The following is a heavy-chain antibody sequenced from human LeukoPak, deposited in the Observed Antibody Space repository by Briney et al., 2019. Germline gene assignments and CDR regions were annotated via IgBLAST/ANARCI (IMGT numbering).Heavy chain of an antibody. CDR3: ARPYYDSSGYSLFDY. CDR2: INPNSGGT. V-gene: IGHV1-2*02. J-gene: IGHJ4*02. D-gene: IGHD3-22*01. Sequence: GASVKVSCKASGYTFTGYYMHWVRQAPRQGLEWMGWINPNSGGTNYAQKFQGRVTMTRDTSISTAYTELSRLRSDDTAVYYCARPYYDSSGYSLFDYWGQGTLVTASS. CDR1: GYTFTGYY.